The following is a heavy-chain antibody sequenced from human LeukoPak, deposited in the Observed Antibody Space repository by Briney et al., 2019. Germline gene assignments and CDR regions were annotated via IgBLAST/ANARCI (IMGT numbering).Heavy chain of an antibody. J-gene: IGHJ4*02. D-gene: IGHD5-18*01. Sequence: PGGSLRLSCAASGFTFSSYAMHWVRQAPGKGLEWGAVISYYGSNKYYADSVKGRFTISRDNSKNTLYLQMNSLRAEDTAVYYCATDPRGEYSYGYVTYFDYWGQGTLVTVSS. V-gene: IGHV3-30-3*01. CDR2: ISYYGSNK. CDR3: ATDPRGEYSYGYVTYFDY. CDR1: GFTFSSYA.